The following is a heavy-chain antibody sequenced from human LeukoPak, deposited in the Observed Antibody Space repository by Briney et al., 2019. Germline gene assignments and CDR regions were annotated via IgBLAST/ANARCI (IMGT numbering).Heavy chain of an antibody. CDR1: GGSISSSSYY. D-gene: IGHD3-22*01. V-gene: IGHV4-39*01. CDR2: IYYSGST. Sequence: SETLSLTCTVSGGSISSSSYYWGWIRQPPGKGLEWIGSIYYSGSTYYNPSLKSRVTISVDTSKNQFSLKLSSVTAADTAVYYCARHPSIYYDSSGCYDYWGQGTLVTVSS. J-gene: IGHJ4*02. CDR3: ARHPSIYYDSSGCYDY.